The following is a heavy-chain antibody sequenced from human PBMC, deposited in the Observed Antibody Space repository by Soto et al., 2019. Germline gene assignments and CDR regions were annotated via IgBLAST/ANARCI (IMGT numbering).Heavy chain of an antibody. V-gene: IGHV4-34*01. CDR3: ATPGLNYGDYVGYYYMDV. D-gene: IGHD4-17*01. Sequence: QVQLQQWGAGLLKPSETLFLTCAVYGGSFSGYYWSWIRQPPGKGLEWIGEINHSGSTNYNPSLKSRVTISVDTSKNQFSLKLSSVTAADTAVYYCATPGLNYGDYVGYYYMDVWGKGTTVTVSS. CDR2: INHSGST. CDR1: GGSFSGYY. J-gene: IGHJ6*03.